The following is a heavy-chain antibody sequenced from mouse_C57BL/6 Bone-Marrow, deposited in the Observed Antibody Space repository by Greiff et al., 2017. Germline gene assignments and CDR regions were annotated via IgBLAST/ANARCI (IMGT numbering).Heavy chain of an antibody. Sequence: QVQLQQPGAELVKPGASVKVSCKASGYTFTSYWMHWVKQRPGQGLEWIGRIHPSDSDTNYNQKFKGKATLTVDKSSSTAYMQLSSLTSEDSAVYYCERVYYDYDKAFAYWGQGTLVTVSA. V-gene: IGHV1-74*01. J-gene: IGHJ3*01. CDR3: ERVYYDYDKAFAY. D-gene: IGHD2-4*01. CDR2: IHPSDSDT. CDR1: GYTFTSYW.